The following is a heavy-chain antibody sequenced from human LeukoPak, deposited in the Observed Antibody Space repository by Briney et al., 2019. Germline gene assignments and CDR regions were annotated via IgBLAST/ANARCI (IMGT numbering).Heavy chain of an antibody. J-gene: IGHJ4*02. CDR3: ARDSGWLYYFDY. CDR2: INHSGST. Sequence: PSETLSLTCAVYGGSFSGYYWSWIRQPPGKGLEWIGEINHSGSTNYNPSLKSRVTISVDTSKNQFSLKLSSVTAADTAVYYCARDSGWLYYFDYWGQGTLVAVSS. D-gene: IGHD6-19*01. CDR1: GGSFSGYY. V-gene: IGHV4-34*01.